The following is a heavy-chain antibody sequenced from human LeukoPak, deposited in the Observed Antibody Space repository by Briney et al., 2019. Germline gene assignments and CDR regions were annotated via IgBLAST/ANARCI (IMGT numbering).Heavy chain of an antibody. V-gene: IGHV4-39*07. D-gene: IGHD2-21*02. J-gene: IGHJ4*02. CDR3: AREAYCGGDCYSGFDY. Sequence: SETLSLTCTVSGGSISSSSDYWGWIRQPPGTGLEWIGSIHYSGSTYYNPSLKSRVTISVDTSKNQFSLKLSSVTAADTAVYYCAREAYCGGDCYSGFDYWGQGTLVTVSS. CDR2: IHYSGST. CDR1: GGSISSSSDY.